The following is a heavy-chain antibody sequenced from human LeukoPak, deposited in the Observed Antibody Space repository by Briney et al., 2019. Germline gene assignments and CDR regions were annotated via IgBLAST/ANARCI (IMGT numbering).Heavy chain of an antibody. Sequence: ASVKVSCKASGYPFTGYYVHWVRQAPGQGLEWMGCINPDSGGAKYAQKFQGRVTMTRDTSISTAYIELTSDDRAVYYCARGGTRGDLDYWGQGTLVIVSS. V-gene: IGHV1-2*02. J-gene: IGHJ4*02. CDR3: ARGGTRGDLDY. CDR2: INPDSGGA. CDR1: GYPFTGYY. D-gene: IGHD1-14*01.